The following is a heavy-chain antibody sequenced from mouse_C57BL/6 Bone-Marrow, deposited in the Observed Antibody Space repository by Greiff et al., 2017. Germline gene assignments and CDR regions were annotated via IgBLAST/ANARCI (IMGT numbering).Heavy chain of an antibody. CDR1: GYTFTSYW. CDR3: AIHSNTGAMDY. J-gene: IGHJ4*01. CDR2: IHPSDSDT. Sequence: QVQLQQPGAELVKPGASVKVSCKASGYTFTSYWMHWVKQRPGQGLEWIGRIHPSDSDTNYNQKFKGKATWTVDKSSSTAYMQISSLTAEDSAVYYWAIHSNTGAMDYWGQGTSVTVSS. D-gene: IGHD2-5*01. V-gene: IGHV1-74*01.